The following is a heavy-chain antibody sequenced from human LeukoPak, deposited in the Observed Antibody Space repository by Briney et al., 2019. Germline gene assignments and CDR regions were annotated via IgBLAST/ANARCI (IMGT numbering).Heavy chain of an antibody. CDR3: AKTKRYCSSTSCYYYYGMDV. V-gene: IGHV3-23*01. CDR2: ISGSGGST. Sequence: GGSLRLSCTASGITFSSYAMSWFHKAPGKGLEWVSAISGSGGSTYYAGSVKGRFTISRDNSKNTLYLQMSSLRAEDTAVYYCAKTKRYCSSTSCYYYYGMDVWGQGTTVTVSS. J-gene: IGHJ6*02. D-gene: IGHD2-2*01. CDR1: GITFSSYA.